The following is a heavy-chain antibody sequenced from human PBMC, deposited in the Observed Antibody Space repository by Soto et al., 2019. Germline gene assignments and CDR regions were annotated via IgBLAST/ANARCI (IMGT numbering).Heavy chain of an antibody. Sequence: GSLRLSCAASGFTFSSYWMSWVRQAPGKGLEWVANIKQDGSEKYYVDSVKGRFTISRDNAKNSLYLQMNSLRAEDTAVYYCAKEPLIAVAADVIWGQGTMVTVAS. J-gene: IGHJ3*02. D-gene: IGHD6-19*01. CDR3: AKEPLIAVAADVI. CDR2: IKQDGSEK. CDR1: GFTFSSYW. V-gene: IGHV3-7*03.